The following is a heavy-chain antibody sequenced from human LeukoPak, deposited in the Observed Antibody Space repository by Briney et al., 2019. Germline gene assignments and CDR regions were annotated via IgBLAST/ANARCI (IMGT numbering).Heavy chain of an antibody. CDR2: INHSGST. D-gene: IGHD3-10*01. Sequence: SETLSPTCAVYGVSFSGFYWSWIRQPLGKGLEWIGEINHSGSTNYTPSLKSRVTISVDMSKNQFSLKLKFVTAADTAVYYCARTMVRGVKGYFQHWGQGTLVTVSS. V-gene: IGHV4-34*01. CDR3: ARTMVRGVKGYFQH. CDR1: GVSFSGFY. J-gene: IGHJ1*01.